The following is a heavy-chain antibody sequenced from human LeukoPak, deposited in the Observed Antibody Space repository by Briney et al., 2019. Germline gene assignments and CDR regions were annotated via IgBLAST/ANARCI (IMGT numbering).Heavy chain of an antibody. Sequence: GRSLRLSCAASGFTFSSYAMHWVRQAPGKGLEWVAVISYDGSNKYYADSVKGRITISRDNSKNTLYLQMNSLRAEDTAVYYCARDPYSSSWYPYYYYGMDVWGQGTTVTVSS. CDR2: ISYDGSNK. CDR1: GFTFSSYA. D-gene: IGHD6-13*01. CDR3: ARDPYSSSWYPYYYYGMDV. J-gene: IGHJ6*02. V-gene: IGHV3-30-3*01.